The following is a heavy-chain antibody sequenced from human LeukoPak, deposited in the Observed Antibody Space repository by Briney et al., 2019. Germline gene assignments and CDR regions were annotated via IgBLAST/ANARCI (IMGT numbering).Heavy chain of an antibody. V-gene: IGHV3-7*03. CDR1: GLNFRSRW. CDR2: IKEDGSEK. Sequence: PGGSLRLSCAASGLNFRSRWMNWVRQAPGQGLEWVASIKEDGSEKHYVDSVKGRFTISRDNGKNSLYLQMNSLRAEDTAVYYCARGPVRYFDWLSLDYWGQGTLVTVSS. CDR3: ARGPVRYFDWLSLDY. J-gene: IGHJ4*02. D-gene: IGHD3-9*01.